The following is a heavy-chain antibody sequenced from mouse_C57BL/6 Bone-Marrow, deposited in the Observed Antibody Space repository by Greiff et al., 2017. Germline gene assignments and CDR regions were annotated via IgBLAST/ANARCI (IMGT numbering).Heavy chain of an antibody. CDR1: GFSLTSYG. D-gene: IGHD1-1*01. CDR3: AKSYGSSYSFAY. J-gene: IGHJ3*01. Sequence: VKLVESGPGLVAPSQSLSITCTVSGFSLTSYGVHWVRQSPGKGLEWLGVIWRGGSTDYNAAFMSRLSITKDNSKSQVFFKMNSLQADDTAIYYCAKSYGSSYSFAYWGQGTLVTVSA. CDR2: IWRGGST. V-gene: IGHV2-5*01.